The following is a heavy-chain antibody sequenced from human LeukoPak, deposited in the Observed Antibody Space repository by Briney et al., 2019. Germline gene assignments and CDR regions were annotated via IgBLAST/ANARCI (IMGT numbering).Heavy chain of an antibody. Sequence: SGTLSLTCAVSGGSISSSNWWSWVRQPPGKGLEWIGEIYHSGSNNYNPSLKSRVTISVDKSKNQFSLKLSSATAADTAVYYCASQYSSSWDYYFDYWGQGTLVTVSS. CDR3: ASQYSSSWDYYFDY. V-gene: IGHV4-4*02. CDR2: IYHSGSN. CDR1: GGSISSSNW. D-gene: IGHD6-13*01. J-gene: IGHJ4*02.